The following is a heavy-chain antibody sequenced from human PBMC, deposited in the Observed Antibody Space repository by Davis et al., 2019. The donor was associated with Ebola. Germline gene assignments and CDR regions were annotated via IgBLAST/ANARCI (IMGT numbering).Heavy chain of an antibody. CDR1: GYTFTNFY. Sequence: ASVKVSCKAFGYTFTNFYVHWVRQAPGQGLEWMGWINPNSGGTNYAQKFQGRVTMTRDTSISTAYMELRRLRSDDTAVYYCARAKLPMFLFDYWGQGTLVTVSS. CDR3: ARAKLPMFLFDY. CDR2: INPNSGGT. D-gene: IGHD3-10*02. V-gene: IGHV1-2*02. J-gene: IGHJ4*02.